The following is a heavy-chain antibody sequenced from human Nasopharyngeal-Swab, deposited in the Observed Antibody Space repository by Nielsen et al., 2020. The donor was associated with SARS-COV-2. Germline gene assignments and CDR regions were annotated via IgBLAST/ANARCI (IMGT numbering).Heavy chain of an antibody. V-gene: IGHV3-11*04. D-gene: IGHD5-18*01. CDR1: GFTFSDYY. J-gene: IGHJ4*02. CDR3: ARDSYGYVGGAALLTHFDY. Sequence: GGSLRLSCAASGFTFSDYYMSWIRQAPGKGLEGVSYISGSGSTIYYADSVKGRFTMSGDNAKNSLYLQMNSLRAEDTAVYYCARDSYGYVGGAALLTHFDYWGQGTLVTVSS. CDR2: ISGSGSTI.